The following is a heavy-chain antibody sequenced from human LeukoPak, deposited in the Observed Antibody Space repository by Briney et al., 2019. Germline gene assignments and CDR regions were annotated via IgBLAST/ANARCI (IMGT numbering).Heavy chain of an antibody. J-gene: IGHJ6*02. CDR1: GGSISSGGYS. Sequence: SETLSLTCAVSGGSISSGGYSWSWIRQPPGKGLEWIGYIYHSGSTYYNPSLKSRVTISVDRSKNQFSLKLSSVTAADTAVYYCARYTLGDPRLSYYYGMDVWGQGTTVTVSS. CDR3: ARYTLGDPRLSYYYGMDV. D-gene: IGHD3-10*01. V-gene: IGHV4-30-2*01. CDR2: IYHSGST.